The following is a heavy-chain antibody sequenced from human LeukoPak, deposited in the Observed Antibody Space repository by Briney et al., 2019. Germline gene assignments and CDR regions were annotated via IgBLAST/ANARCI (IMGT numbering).Heavy chain of an antibody. J-gene: IGHJ4*02. CDR2: ISYDGSNK. Sequence: PGGSLRLSCAASGFTFSSYGMHWVRQAPGKGLEWVAVISYDGSNKYYADSVKGRFTISRDNSKNTLYLQMNSLRAEDTAVYYCARDIAARYFDYWGQGTLVIVSS. D-gene: IGHD6-6*01. CDR3: ARDIAARYFDY. CDR1: GFTFSSYG. V-gene: IGHV3-30*03.